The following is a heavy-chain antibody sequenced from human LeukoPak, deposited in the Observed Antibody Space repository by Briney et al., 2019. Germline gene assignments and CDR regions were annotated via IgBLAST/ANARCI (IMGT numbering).Heavy chain of an antibody. D-gene: IGHD4-17*01. J-gene: IGHJ3*02. CDR2: ISYGGSNK. V-gene: IGHV3-30-3*01. CDR1: GFTFTSYA. CDR3: ARTWGATVTTDDAFDI. Sequence: GGSLRLSCAASGFTFTSYAMHWVRQAPGKGLEWVAVISYGGSNKYYADSVKGRFTISRDNPKNTVYLQMNSLRAEDTAVYYCARTWGATVTTDDAFDIWGQGTMVTVSS.